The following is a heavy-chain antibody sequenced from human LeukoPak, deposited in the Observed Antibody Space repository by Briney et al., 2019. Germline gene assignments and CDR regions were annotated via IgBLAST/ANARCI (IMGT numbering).Heavy chain of an antibody. V-gene: IGHV1-18*01. CDR2: ISAYNGNT. D-gene: IGHD3-10*01. J-gene: IGHJ5*02. CDR1: GYTFTSYG. Sequence: ASVKVSCKASGYTFTSYGISWVRQAPGQGLEWMGWISAYNGNTNYAQKLQGRVTMTTDTSTSTAYMELRSLRSDDTAVYYCARKGSGSYWEFGWFDPWGQGTLVTVSS. CDR3: ARKGSGSYWEFGWFDP.